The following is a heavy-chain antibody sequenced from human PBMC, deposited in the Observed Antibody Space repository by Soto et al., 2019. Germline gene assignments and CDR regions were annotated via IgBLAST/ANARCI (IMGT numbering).Heavy chain of an antibody. D-gene: IGHD1-7*01. V-gene: IGHV3-33*01. CDR3: AAATTWNFHFHY. CDR1: GFTISTHG. CDR2: IWYDGSNR. Sequence: QVQLVESGGGVVQPGTSLRLSCAASGFTISTHGMHWVRQAPGKGLGWVANIWYDGSNRFYADSVKGRFTISKDNSKNTLYLQLSSLRAEATAVYYCAAATTWNFHFHYWGQGTQVTVSS. J-gene: IGHJ4*02.